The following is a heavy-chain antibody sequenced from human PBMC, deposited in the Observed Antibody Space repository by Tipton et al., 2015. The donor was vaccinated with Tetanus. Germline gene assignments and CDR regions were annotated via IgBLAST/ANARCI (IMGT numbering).Heavy chain of an antibody. CDR3: TTDTVYYYDSSGYYTFDAFDI. V-gene: IGHV3-15*07. Sequence: SLRLSCAASGFTFSNAWMNWVRQAPGKGLEWVGRIKSKTDGGTTDYAAPVKGRFTISRDDSKNTLYLQMNSLKTEDTAVYYCTTDTVYYYDSSGYYTFDAFDIWGQGTMVTVSS. J-gene: IGHJ3*02. D-gene: IGHD3-22*01. CDR1: GFTFSNAW. CDR2: IKSKTDGGTT.